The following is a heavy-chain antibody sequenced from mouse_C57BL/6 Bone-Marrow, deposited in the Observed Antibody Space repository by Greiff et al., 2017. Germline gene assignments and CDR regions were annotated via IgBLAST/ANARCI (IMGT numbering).Heavy chain of an antibody. V-gene: IGHV1-69*01. D-gene: IGHD2-12*01. CDR2: IDPSDSYT. Sequence: VQLQQSGAELVMPGASVKLSCKASGYTFTSYWMHWVKQRPGQGLEWIGEIDPSDSYTNYNQKFKGKSTLTVDKSSSTAYMQLSSLTSEDSAVYYCARDDYSPWFAYWGQGTLVTVSA. CDR3: ARDDYSPWFAY. J-gene: IGHJ3*01. CDR1: GYTFTSYW.